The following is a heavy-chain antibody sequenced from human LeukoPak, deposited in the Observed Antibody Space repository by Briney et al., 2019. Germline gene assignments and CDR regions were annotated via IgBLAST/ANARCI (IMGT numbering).Heavy chain of an antibody. D-gene: IGHD3-10*02. Sequence: GGSLRLSCAASGFTFSNYAMHWVRQAPGKGLEYLSAINGNGGSTYYATSVKGKFTITRDNSKNMLYLQMDSLSAEDMAVFYCARSLGAGSYLDFWGQGTLVTVSS. CDR3: ARSLGAGSYLDF. J-gene: IGHJ4*02. V-gene: IGHV3-64*01. CDR1: GFTFSNYA. CDR2: INGNGGST.